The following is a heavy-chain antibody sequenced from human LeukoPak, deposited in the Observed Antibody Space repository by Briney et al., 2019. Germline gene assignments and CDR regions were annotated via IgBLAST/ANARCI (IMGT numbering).Heavy chain of an antibody. CDR2: IYYTGST. D-gene: IGHD4-17*01. CDR1: GGSISSHY. CDR3: ARDFDYGDYGAFDI. J-gene: IGHJ3*02. Sequence: SETLSLTCTVSGGSISSHYWSWIRQPPGKGLEWIGYIYYTGSTNYNPSLKSRVTISVDTSENQFSLKLSSVTAADTAVYYCARDFDYGDYGAFDIWGQGTMVTVSS. V-gene: IGHV4-59*11.